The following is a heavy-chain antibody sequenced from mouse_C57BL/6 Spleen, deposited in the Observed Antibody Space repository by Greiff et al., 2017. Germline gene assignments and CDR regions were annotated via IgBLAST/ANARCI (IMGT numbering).Heavy chain of an antibody. CDR2: IDPANSYT. J-gene: IGHJ1*03. CDR1: GYTFTSYW. V-gene: IGHV1-50*01. D-gene: IGHD4-1*01. CDR3: ERCEGFSPWEFDV. Sequence: QVQLQQPGAELVKPGASVKLSCKASGYTFTSYWMQWVKQRPGQGLEWIGEIDPANSYTNYNQKFKGKATLTVDTSSSTAYIQLSSLTSEDSAVYYCERCEGFSPWEFDVWGTGTTVTVSS.